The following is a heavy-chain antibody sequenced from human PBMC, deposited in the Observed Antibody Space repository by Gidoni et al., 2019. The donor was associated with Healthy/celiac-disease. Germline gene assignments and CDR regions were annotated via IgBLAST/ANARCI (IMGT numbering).Heavy chain of an antibody. V-gene: IGHV3-23*01. CDR1: GFTFSSYA. Sequence: EVPLLESGGGLVQPGGSLSLSCAASGFTFSSYAMSWVRQAPGKGLEWVSAISGSGGSTYYADSVKGRFTISRDNSKNTLYLQMNSLRAEDTAVYYCAKNSRTVTTLYDYWGQGTLVTVSS. J-gene: IGHJ4*02. CDR2: ISGSGGST. CDR3: AKNSRTVTTLYDY. D-gene: IGHD4-17*01.